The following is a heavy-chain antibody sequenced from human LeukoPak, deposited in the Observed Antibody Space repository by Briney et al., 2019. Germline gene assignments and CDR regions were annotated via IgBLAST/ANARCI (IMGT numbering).Heavy chain of an antibody. CDR2: ISGSGGST. CDR3: AKDRAITMIVVVYPSDAFDI. D-gene: IGHD3-22*01. CDR1: GFTFSSYA. V-gene: IGHV3-23*01. J-gene: IGHJ3*02. Sequence: QPGGSLRLSCAASGFTFSSYAMSWVRQAPGKGLEWVSAISGSGGSTYYADSVKGRFTISRDNSKNTLYLQMNSLRAEDTAVYYCAKDRAITMIVVVYPSDAFDIWGQGTMVTVSS.